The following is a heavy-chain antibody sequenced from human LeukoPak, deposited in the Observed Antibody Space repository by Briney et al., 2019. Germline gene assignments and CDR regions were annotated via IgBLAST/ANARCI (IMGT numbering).Heavy chain of an antibody. CDR3: AKDPTYCGGDCWDAFDI. V-gene: IGHV3-23*01. J-gene: IGHJ3*02. D-gene: IGHD2-21*02. CDR1: GFTFSSYA. Sequence: GGSLRLSCAASGFTFSSYAMSCVRQAPGKGLEWVSAISGSGGSTYYADSVKGRFTISRDNSKNTLYLQMNSLRAEDTAVYYCAKDPTYCGGDCWDAFDIWGQGTVVTVSS. CDR2: ISGSGGST.